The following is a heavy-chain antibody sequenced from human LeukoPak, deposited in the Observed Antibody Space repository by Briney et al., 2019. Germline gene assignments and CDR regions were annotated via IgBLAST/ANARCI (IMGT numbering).Heavy chain of an antibody. CDR3: AKQGYSTSWLYFYY. J-gene: IGHJ4*02. CDR2: ISGSGDRI. V-gene: IGHV3-23*01. D-gene: IGHD6-13*01. Sequence: GGSLRLSCAASGFTFSTFAMSWVRQAPGKGLQWVSAISGSGDRIYSAGSVKGRFTISRDNSKNTVYLQMNSLRAEDTAVYYCAKQGYSTSWLYFYYWGPGTLLTVSS. CDR1: GFTFSTFA.